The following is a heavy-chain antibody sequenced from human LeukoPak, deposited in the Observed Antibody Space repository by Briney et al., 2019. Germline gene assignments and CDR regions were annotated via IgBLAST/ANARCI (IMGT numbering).Heavy chain of an antibody. D-gene: IGHD4-11*01. CDR1: GGSISSYY. V-gene: IGHV4-59*08. Sequence: SETLSLTCTVSGGSISSYYWSWIRQPPGKGLEWIGYIFYSGSTNYNPSLKSRVTISVDTSKNQVSLKLRSVTAADTAVYYCARTNPSIDYWGQGTLVTVSS. CDR3: ARTNPSIDY. J-gene: IGHJ4*02. CDR2: IFYSGST.